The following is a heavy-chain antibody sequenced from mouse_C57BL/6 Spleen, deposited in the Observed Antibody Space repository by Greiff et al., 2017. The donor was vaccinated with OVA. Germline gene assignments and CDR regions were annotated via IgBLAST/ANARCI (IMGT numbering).Heavy chain of an antibody. CDR1: FSSFTTYL. Sequence: VKLMESGAELVRPGTSVQVSFHSSFSSFTTYLIECLKQRPGQGLDLIGVINPGSGGTNYNEKFKGKATLTADKSSSTAYMQLSSLTSEDSAVYFCARRWLAYWGQETLVTVSA. V-gene: IGHV1-54*01. CDR2: INPGSGGT. CDR3: ARRWLAY. J-gene: IGHJ3*01.